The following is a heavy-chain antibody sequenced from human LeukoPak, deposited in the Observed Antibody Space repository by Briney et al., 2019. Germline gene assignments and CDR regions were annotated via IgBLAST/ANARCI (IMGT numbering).Heavy chain of an antibody. D-gene: IGHD5-24*01. V-gene: IGHV3-30*18. CDR2: ISYDGSNK. Sequence: GGSLRLSCAASGFTFSNYGMHWVCQAPGKGLEWVALISYDGSNKYYADSVKGRFTISRDNSKNTLYLQMSSLRAEDTAVYYCAKSAGYNWGFHWGQGTMVTVSS. CDR3: AKSAGYNWGFH. J-gene: IGHJ4*02. CDR1: GFTFSNYG.